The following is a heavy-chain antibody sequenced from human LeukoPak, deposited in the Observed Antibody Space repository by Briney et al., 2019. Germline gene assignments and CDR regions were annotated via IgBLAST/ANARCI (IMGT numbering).Heavy chain of an antibody. Sequence: SGGSLRLSCSASGFPLNSYALSWVRQAPRKGLAWVSAISGSGGSTYYADSVKDRFTISRDNAKNTLYLQMNSLRAEDTAVYYCAKLEFRIAAAGTGNDPWGQGTLVTVSS. V-gene: IGHV3-23*01. J-gene: IGHJ5*02. CDR2: ISGSGGST. CDR3: AKLEFRIAAAGTGNDP. D-gene: IGHD6-13*01. CDR1: GFPLNSYA.